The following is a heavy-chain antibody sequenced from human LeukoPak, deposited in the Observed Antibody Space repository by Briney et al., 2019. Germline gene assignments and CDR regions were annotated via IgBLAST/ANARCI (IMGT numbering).Heavy chain of an antibody. CDR2: ISTSSTI. CDR3: ASQLVKNYYFHY. CDR1: GFTFSSYS. D-gene: IGHD1-1*01. J-gene: IGHJ4*02. Sequence: GGSLRLSCAASGFTFSSYSMNWVRQAPGKGLEWVSYISTSSTIYYADSVEGRFTISRDNAKNSLYLQMNSLRAEDTAVYYCASQLVKNYYFHYWGQGTLVTVSS. V-gene: IGHV3-48*01.